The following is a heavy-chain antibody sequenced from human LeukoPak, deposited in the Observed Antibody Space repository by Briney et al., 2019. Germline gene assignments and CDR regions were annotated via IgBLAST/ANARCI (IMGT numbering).Heavy chain of an antibody. CDR2: IYHDGNT. Sequence: SETLSLTCSVFGGSISSSSYYWGWIRQSPGKGLEWIASIYHDGNTFYNPSLKSRVAISVDTAKSQVSLRLRSVTAADTAVYYRAETNTPDWFDPWGQGSLVTVSS. D-gene: IGHD1-14*01. CDR3: AETNTPDWFDP. V-gene: IGHV4-39*07. J-gene: IGHJ5*02. CDR1: GGSISSSSYY.